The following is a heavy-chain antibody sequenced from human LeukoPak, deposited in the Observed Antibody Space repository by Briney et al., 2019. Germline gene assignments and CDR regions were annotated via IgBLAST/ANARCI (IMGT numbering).Heavy chain of an antibody. CDR2: INHSGST. J-gene: IGHJ3*02. D-gene: IGHD5-18*01. CDR3: ARGVYSYGFLGRKFDI. Sequence: SETLSLTCAVYGGSFSGYYWSWIRQPPGKGLEWIGEINHSGSTNYNPSLKSRVTISVDTSKNQFSLKLSSVTAADTAVYYCARGVYSYGFLGRKFDIWGQGTMVTVSS. V-gene: IGHV4-34*01. CDR1: GGSFSGYY.